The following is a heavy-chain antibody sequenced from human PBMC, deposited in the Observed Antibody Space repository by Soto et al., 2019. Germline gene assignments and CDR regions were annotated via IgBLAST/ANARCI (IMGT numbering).Heavy chain of an antibody. D-gene: IGHD3-3*01. Sequence: QVQLQESGPGLVKPSETLSLTCSVPGGSIRSHNWSWIRQPPGKGLEWSGCMYYSAMTEYNPSLKRRVTISADTSNNQVSLKLSAVTAADTAVYYCARHLFDSWKGYPYSFYMDVWGKGTAVTVSS. CDR1: GGSIRSHN. V-gene: IGHV4-59*08. J-gene: IGHJ6*03. CDR2: MYYSAMT. CDR3: ARHLFDSWKGYPYSFYMDV.